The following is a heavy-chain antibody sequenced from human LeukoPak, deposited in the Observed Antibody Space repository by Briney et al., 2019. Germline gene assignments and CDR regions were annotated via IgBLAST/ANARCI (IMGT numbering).Heavy chain of an antibody. J-gene: IGHJ4*02. V-gene: IGHV5-51*04. CDR3: CLCSGGSCYLNYFYY. Sequence: GEPLKISCKGSGYTFPSYWIGWVRQMPGKGLEWMGIIYPGDSDHRYSPSFQGQVIISTDEPISNAYLKWSSLKASDTAMYYCCLCSGGSCYLNYFYYWGQGTLVTVSS. D-gene: IGHD2-15*01. CDR2: IYPGDSDH. CDR1: GYTFPSYW.